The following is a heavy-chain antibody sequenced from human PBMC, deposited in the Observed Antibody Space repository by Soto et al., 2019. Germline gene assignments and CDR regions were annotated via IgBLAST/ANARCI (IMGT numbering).Heavy chain of an antibody. Sequence: GASVKVSCKASGGTFSSYAISWVRQAPGQGLEWMGGIIPIFGTANYAQKFQGRVTITADESTSTAYMELSSLRSEDTAVYYCARGYSSNNWFDPWGQGTLVTVSS. V-gene: IGHV1-69*13. D-gene: IGHD6-13*01. CDR3: ARGYSSNNWFDP. CDR1: GGTFSSYA. J-gene: IGHJ5*02. CDR2: IIPIFGTA.